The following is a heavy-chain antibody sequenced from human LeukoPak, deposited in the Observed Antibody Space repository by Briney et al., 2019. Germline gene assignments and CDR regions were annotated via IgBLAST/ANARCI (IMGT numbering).Heavy chain of an antibody. CDR1: GGSISSYY. Sequence: PSETLSLTCTVSGGSISSYYWSWIRQPAGKGLEWIGRIYTSGSTNYNPSLKSRVTMSVDTSKNQFSLKLSSVTAADTAVYYCARETPYYYDSSGSLYYYYYMDVWGKGTTVTVSS. J-gene: IGHJ6*03. CDR3: ARETPYYYDSSGSLYYYYYMDV. CDR2: IYTSGST. V-gene: IGHV4-4*07. D-gene: IGHD3-22*01.